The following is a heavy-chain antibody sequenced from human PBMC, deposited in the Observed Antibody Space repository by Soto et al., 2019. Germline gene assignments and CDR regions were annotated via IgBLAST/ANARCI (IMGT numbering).Heavy chain of an antibody. Sequence: VKVSCKASGYTFTSYYMHWVRQAPGQGLEWMGIINPSGGSTSYAQKFQGRVTMTRDTSTSTVYMELSSLRSEDTAVYYCALSCSGGSCYENDAFDIWGQGTMVTVSS. V-gene: IGHV1-46*03. D-gene: IGHD2-15*01. CDR3: ALSCSGGSCYENDAFDI. J-gene: IGHJ3*02. CDR2: INPSGGST. CDR1: GYTFTSYY.